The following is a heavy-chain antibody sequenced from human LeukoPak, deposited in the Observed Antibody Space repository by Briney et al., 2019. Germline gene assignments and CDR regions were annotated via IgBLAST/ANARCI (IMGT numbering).Heavy chain of an antibody. CDR3: ASYGSRSYHYFDY. D-gene: IGHD3-10*01. CDR1: GGSISSSSHY. V-gene: IGHV4-39*01. Sequence: SETLSLTCTVSGGSISSSSHYWGWIRQPPGKGLEWIGSIYYSGSTYYSPSLKSRVTISVDTSKNQFSLKLSSVTAADTAVYYCASYGSRSYHYFDYWGQGTLVTVSS. CDR2: IYYSGST. J-gene: IGHJ4*02.